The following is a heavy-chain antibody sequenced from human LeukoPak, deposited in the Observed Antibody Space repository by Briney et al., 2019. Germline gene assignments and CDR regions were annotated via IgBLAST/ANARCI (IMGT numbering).Heavy chain of an antibody. CDR3: ARDAQRGFDYSNSLQY. V-gene: IGHV3-33*01. CDR2: IWSDGTDT. D-gene: IGHD4-11*01. J-gene: IGHJ4*02. CDR1: GFTFNHYG. Sequence: GGSLRLSCAATGFTFNHYGMHWVRQAPRKRLEWVVDIWSDGTDTYYTGSVKRRFTISRVDSQKTVYLQIQSLRPDYTRVYYFARDAQRGFDYSNSLQYCGEGTPVTVS.